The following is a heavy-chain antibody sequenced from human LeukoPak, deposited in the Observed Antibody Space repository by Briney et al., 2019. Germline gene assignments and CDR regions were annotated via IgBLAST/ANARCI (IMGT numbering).Heavy chain of an antibody. D-gene: IGHD3-22*01. J-gene: IGHJ6*03. CDR3: VGPAGYDRRIYYYYYYMDV. CDR2: ISYDGSNK. CDR1: GFTFSSYA. V-gene: IGHV3-30-3*01. Sequence: PGRSLRLSCAASGFTFSSYAMHWVRQAPGKGLEWVAVISYDGSNKYYADSVKGRFTISRDNSKNTLYLQMNSLRAEDTAVYYCVGPAGYDRRIYYYYYYMDVWGKGTTVTVSS.